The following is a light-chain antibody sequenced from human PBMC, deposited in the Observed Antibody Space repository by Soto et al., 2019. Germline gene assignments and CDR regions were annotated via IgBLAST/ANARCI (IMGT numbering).Light chain of an antibody. Sequence: QSVLTQPPSASGTPGQRVTISCSGSSSNIGSNPVNWYQQLPGTAPKLLIYSNNQRPSGVPDRFSGSKSGTSASLAISGLQSEHEADYYCAAWDDSLNGYVFGTGTKLTVL. CDR1: SSNIGSNP. CDR2: SNN. V-gene: IGLV1-44*01. J-gene: IGLJ1*01. CDR3: AAWDDSLNGYV.